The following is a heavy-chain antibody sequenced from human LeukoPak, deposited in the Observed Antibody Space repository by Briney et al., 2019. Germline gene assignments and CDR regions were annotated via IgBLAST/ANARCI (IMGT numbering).Heavy chain of an antibody. D-gene: IGHD3-10*01. CDR1: GGSISSYY. J-gene: IGHJ4*02. Sequence: PSETLSLTCTVSGGSISSYYWSWIRQPPGKGLEWIGYIYYSGSTNYNPSLKSRVTISVDTSKNQFSLKLSSVTAADTAVYYCARGRRAMVRGATFDYWGQGTLVTVSS. CDR2: IYYSGST. V-gene: IGHV4-59*01. CDR3: ARGRRAMVRGATFDY.